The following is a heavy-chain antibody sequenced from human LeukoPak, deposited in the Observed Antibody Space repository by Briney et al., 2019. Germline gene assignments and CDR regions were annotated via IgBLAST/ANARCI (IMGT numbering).Heavy chain of an antibody. V-gene: IGHV3-21*06. CDR3: ARVFSTWFDP. D-gene: IGHD3-3*02. Sequence: PGGSLRLSCAASGFTFSSYTMNWVRQAPGKGLEWVSSISSSSNYIYYADSLKGRFTISRDNAKNSLYLQMNSLRADDTAVYYCARVFSTWFDPWGQGTLLTVSS. CDR2: ISSSSNYI. J-gene: IGHJ5*02. CDR1: GFTFSSYT.